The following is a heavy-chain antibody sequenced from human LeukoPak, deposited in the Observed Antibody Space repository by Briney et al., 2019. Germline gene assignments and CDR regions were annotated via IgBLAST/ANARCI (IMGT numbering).Heavy chain of an antibody. D-gene: IGHD2-15*01. Sequence: GGSLRLSCAASGFTFRNYWMGWVRQAPGKGLEWVANTKPDGTAEYYADSVRGRFTTSRDNANNFLYLQMNSLRGEDTAVYYCGRDGGLHTNFDYWGQGTLVTVSS. CDR3: GRDGGLHTNFDY. J-gene: IGHJ4*02. V-gene: IGHV3-7*01. CDR2: TKPDGTAE. CDR1: GFTFRNYW.